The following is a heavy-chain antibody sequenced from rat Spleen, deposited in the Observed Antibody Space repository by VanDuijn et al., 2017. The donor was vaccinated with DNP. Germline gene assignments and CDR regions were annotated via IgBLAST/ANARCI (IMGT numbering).Heavy chain of an antibody. CDR1: GFIFSNYW. D-gene: IGHD1-11*01. J-gene: IGHJ2*01. Sequence: EVQLVESGGGPVQPGRSLKLSCVASGFIFSNYWMTWIRQAPGKGLEWVATISYDGSNTYYREFVKGRFTISRDNAKSSLSLQMDSLRSEDTATYYCAKHDGTEGIDFDYWGQGVMVTVSS. CDR2: ISYDGSNT. V-gene: IGHV5-29*01. CDR3: AKHDGTEGIDFDY.